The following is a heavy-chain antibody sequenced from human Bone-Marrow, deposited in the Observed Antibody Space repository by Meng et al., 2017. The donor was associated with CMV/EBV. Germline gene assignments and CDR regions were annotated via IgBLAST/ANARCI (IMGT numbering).Heavy chain of an antibody. V-gene: IGHV3-21*04. D-gene: IGHD6-6*01. J-gene: IGHJ3*02. CDR1: GFTFSCYS. CDR3: ARAGSSSGAFDI. CDR2: ISSSSTYI. Sequence: ETLSLTCAASGFTFSCYSMNWVRQAPGKGLEWVSSISSSSTYIYNANSVEGRFTISRDNSKNTLHLQMNSLRAEDTAMYYCARAGSSSGAFDIWGQGTMVTVSS.